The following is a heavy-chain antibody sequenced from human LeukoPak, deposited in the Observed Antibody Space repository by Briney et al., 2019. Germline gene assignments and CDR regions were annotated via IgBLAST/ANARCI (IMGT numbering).Heavy chain of an antibody. J-gene: IGHJ4*02. V-gene: IGHV1-69*04. CDR2: IIPILGIA. CDR3: ARATDDGSSWEDY. Sequence: SVKVPCKASGGTFSSYAISWVRQAPGQGLEWMERIIPILGIANYAQKFQGRVTITADKSTSTAYMELSSVRSEDTAVYYCARATDDGSSWEDYWGQGTLVTVSS. D-gene: IGHD6-13*01. CDR1: GGTFSSYA.